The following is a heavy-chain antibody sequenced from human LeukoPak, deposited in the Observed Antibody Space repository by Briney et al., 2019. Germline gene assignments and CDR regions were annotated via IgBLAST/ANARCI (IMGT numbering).Heavy chain of an antibody. J-gene: IGHJ4*02. Sequence: SETLSLTCTVSGGSISISSHYCVWIRQPPGKGLEWVVRIYYDGSTYYSPSLRSRVTVSAETSNNQFSLQLRSVTAADTAVYYCSRRGNTTSPHWGRGTLVTVSS. V-gene: IGHV4-39*01. CDR1: GGSISISSHY. CDR2: IYYDGST. CDR3: SRRGNTTSPH. D-gene: IGHD1-14*01.